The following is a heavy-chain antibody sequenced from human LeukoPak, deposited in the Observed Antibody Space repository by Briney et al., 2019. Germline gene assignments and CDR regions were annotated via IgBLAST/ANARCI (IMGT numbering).Heavy chain of an antibody. CDR1: GYTFTSYD. CDR3: ARSRRRRAIFGVVTPPYYYGMDV. J-gene: IGHJ6*02. Sequence: ASVKVSCKASGYTFTSYDINWVRQATGQGLEWMGWMNPNSGNTGYAQKFQGRVTMTRNTSISTAYMGLSSLRSEDTAVYYCARSRRRRAIFGVVTPPYYYGMDVWGQGTTVTVSS. CDR2: MNPNSGNT. V-gene: IGHV1-8*01. D-gene: IGHD3-3*01.